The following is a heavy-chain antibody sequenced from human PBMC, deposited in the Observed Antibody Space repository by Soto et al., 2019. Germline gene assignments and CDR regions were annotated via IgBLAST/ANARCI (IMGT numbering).Heavy chain of an antibody. Sequence: NPSETLSLTCTVSGGSISSGGYYWSWIRQRPGKGLEWIGYIYYSGSTYYNPSLKSRVTISVDTSKNQFSLKLSSVTAADTAVYYCARDSLAYDSSGYHYYYYGMDVWGQGTTVTVSS. CDR3: ARDSLAYDSSGYHYYYYGMDV. D-gene: IGHD3-22*01. V-gene: IGHV4-31*03. CDR2: IYYSGST. CDR1: GGSISSGGYY. J-gene: IGHJ6*02.